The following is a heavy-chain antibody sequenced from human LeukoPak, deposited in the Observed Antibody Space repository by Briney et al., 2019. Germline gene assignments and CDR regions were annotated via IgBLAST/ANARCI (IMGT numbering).Heavy chain of an antibody. CDR3: AKSDFLRSGSDY. J-gene: IGHJ4*02. D-gene: IGHD3-3*01. CDR1: GFTFSSYA. Sequence: GGSLRLSCAASGFTFSSYAMHWVRQAPGKGLEWVSAISGSGGSTYYADSVKGRFTISRDNSKNTLYLQMNSLRAEDTAVYYCAKSDFLRSGSDYWGQGTLVTVSS. CDR2: ISGSGGST. V-gene: IGHV3-23*01.